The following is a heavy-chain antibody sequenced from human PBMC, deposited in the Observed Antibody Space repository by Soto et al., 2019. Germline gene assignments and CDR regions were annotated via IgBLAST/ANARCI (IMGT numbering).Heavy chain of an antibody. D-gene: IGHD1-1*01. Sequence: EVQLLESGGGLVQPGGSLRLSCEASGFIFSNYAMSWVRQGPGKGLEWVSVIGGEAVSTNCADFVKGWCTVSRDNSKNTVYLQLDSLRDDDTAVYYCAKDSTSYNGVYDPFDIWGQGTMVTVSS. CDR1: GFIFSNYA. CDR3: AKDSTSYNGVYDPFDI. CDR2: IGGEAVST. J-gene: IGHJ3*02. V-gene: IGHV3-23*01.